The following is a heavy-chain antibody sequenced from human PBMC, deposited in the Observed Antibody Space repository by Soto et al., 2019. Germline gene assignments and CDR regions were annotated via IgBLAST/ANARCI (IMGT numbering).Heavy chain of an antibody. V-gene: IGHV3-30*18. CDR3: AKWDGYSYGYY. CDR2: ISYDGSNK. Sequence: QVQLVEPGGGVVQPGRSLRLSCAASGFTFSSYGMHWVRQAPGKGLEWVAVISYDGSNKYYADSVKGRFTISRDNSKNTLYLQMNSLRAEDTAVYYCAKWDGYSYGYYWGQGTLVTVSS. J-gene: IGHJ4*02. D-gene: IGHD5-18*01. CDR1: GFTFSSYG.